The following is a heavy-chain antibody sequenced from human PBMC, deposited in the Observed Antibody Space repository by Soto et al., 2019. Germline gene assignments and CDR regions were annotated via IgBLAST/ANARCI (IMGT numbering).Heavy chain of an antibody. J-gene: IGHJ5*02. CDR1: GGSISSGGYY. Sequence: SETLYLSCTVSGGSISSGGYYWSWIRQPPGKGLEWIGYIYYSGSTNYNPSLKSRVTISVDTSKNHFSLKLSSATAADTAAYYCARVRYIVLVTSAIILDWFDPWAQVPLVTVSS. CDR2: IYYSGST. V-gene: IGHV4-61*08. CDR3: ARVRYIVLVTSAIILDWFDP. D-gene: IGHD2-2*01.